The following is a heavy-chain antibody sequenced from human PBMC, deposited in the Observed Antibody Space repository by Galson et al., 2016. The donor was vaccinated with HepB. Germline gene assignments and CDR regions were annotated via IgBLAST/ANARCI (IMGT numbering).Heavy chain of an antibody. J-gene: IGHJ6*02. D-gene: IGHD2-21*01. CDR1: AFTFSSFS. Sequence: SLRLSCAASAFTFSSFSMNWVRQAPGKGLEWLSYISETSSHIYYADSVRGRFTISRDNAKNSLFLEMNSLRAEDMATYYCARDVAGLARFSGMDLWGQGTTVTVSS. CDR2: ISETSSHI. CDR3: ARDVAGLARFSGMDL. V-gene: IGHV3-21*05.